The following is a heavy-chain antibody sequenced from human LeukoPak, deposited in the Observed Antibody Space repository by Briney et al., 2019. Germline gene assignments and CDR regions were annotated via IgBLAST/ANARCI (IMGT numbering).Heavy chain of an antibody. Sequence: GGSLRLSCAAFGFTFSNYKMNWVRQAPGKGLEWVSYISSSSSTIYYADSVKGRFTISRDNAKNSLYLQMNSLRAEDTAVYYCARDRDYYGSGSYYSFDYWGQGTLVTVSS. CDR3: ARDRDYYGSGSYYSFDY. CDR2: ISSSSSTI. CDR1: GFTFSNYK. D-gene: IGHD3-10*01. V-gene: IGHV3-48*04. J-gene: IGHJ4*02.